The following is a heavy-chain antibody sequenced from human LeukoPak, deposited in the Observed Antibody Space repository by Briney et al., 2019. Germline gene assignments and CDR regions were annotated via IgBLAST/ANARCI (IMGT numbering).Heavy chain of an antibody. D-gene: IGHD1-26*01. J-gene: IGHJ3*02. CDR1: GFTLSSYN. CDR3: ARGSYSGAFDI. V-gene: IGHV3-48*04. Sequence: GGSLRLSCAASGFTLSSYNMNWVRQAPGKGLEWVSYISSGGSTTYYADSVKGRFTISRDNAKNSLYLQMNSLRAEDTAVYYCARGSYSGAFDIWGQGTMVTVSS. CDR2: ISSGGSTT.